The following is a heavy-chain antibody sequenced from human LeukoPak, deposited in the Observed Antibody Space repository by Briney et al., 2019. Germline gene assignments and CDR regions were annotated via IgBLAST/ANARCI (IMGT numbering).Heavy chain of an antibody. D-gene: IGHD3-10*01. V-gene: IGHV3-11*04. CDR2: ITNIDSTK. J-gene: IGHJ6*03. CDR3: ARVAMVRGVKSSDYMDV. CDR1: GFIFSDYY. Sequence: KPGGSLRLSCAASGFIFSDYYMTWIRQAPGKGLEWVSYITNIDSTKKYADSVKGRFTISRDNAKNSLYLQMNSLRAEDTAVYYCARVAMVRGVKSSDYMDVWGKGTTVTVSS.